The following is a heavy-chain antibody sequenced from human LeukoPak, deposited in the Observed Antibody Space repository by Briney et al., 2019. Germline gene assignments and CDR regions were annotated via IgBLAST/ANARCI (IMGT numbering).Heavy chain of an antibody. CDR2: IYYSGST. D-gene: IGHD1-26*01. CDR3: ARQWSYGPLLPHFDY. V-gene: IGHV4-39*01. J-gene: IGHJ4*02. CDR1: GGSISSSSYY. Sequence: SETLSLTCTVSGGSISSSSYYWGWIRQPPGKGLEWIGSIYYSGSTYYNPSLKSRVTISVDTSKNQFSLKLSSVTAADTAVYYCARQWSYGPLLPHFDYWGQGTLVTVSS.